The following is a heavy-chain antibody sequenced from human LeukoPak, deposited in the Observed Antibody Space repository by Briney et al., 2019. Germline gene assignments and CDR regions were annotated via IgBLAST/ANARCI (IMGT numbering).Heavy chain of an antibody. J-gene: IGHJ4*02. CDR2: ISTGGGT. D-gene: IGHD4-17*01. CDR3: ARGGITDYGDYSSFDY. Sequence: GGSLRLSCVASGFTVSNYYMSWVRQAPGKRLEWVSVISTGGGTSYTDSVKGRFTFSRDNSKNTLFLQMNSLRAEDTAVYYCARGGITDYGDYSSFDYWGQGTLLTASS. V-gene: IGHV3-66*01. CDR1: GFTVSNYY.